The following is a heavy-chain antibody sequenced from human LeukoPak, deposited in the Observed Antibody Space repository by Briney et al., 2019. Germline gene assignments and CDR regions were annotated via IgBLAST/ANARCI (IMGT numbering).Heavy chain of an antibody. CDR1: GFTFSSYG. CDR2: IRYDGSNK. CDR3: AKVRATYDSRGPWYFDY. J-gene: IGHJ4*02. V-gene: IGHV3-30*02. D-gene: IGHD3-22*01. Sequence: GGSLRLSCAASGFTFSSYGMHWVRQAPGKGLEWVAFIRYDGSNKYYADSVKGRFTISRDNSKNTLYLQMNSLRAEDTAVYYCAKVRATYDSRGPWYFDYWGQGTLVTVSS.